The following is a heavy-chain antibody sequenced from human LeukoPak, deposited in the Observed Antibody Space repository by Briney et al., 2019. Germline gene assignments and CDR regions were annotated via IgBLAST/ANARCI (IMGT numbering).Heavy chain of an antibody. CDR1: GFTFSSYA. D-gene: IGHD3-3*01. V-gene: IGHV3-30-3*01. CDR3: ARGSAPYYDFWSGYYEDY. CDR2: ISYDGSNK. Sequence: PGGSLRLSCAASGFTFSSYAMHWVRQAPGKGLEWVAVISYDGSNKYHADSVKGRFTISRDNSKNTLYLQMNGLRAEDTAVYYCARGSAPYYDFWSGYYEDYWGQGTPVTVSS. J-gene: IGHJ4*02.